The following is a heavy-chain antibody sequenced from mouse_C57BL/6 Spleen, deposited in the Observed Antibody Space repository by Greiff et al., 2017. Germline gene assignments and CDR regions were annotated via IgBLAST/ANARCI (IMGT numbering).Heavy chain of an antibody. CDR2: INPNNGGT. J-gene: IGHJ4*01. Sequence: EVQLQQSGPELVKPGASVKISCKASGYTFTDYYMNWVKQSHGKSLEWIGDINPNNGGTSYNQKFKGKATLTVDKSSSTAYMELRRLTSEDSAVYDCARGLYEGYYAMDYWGQGTSVTVSS. CDR3: ARGLYEGYYAMDY. CDR1: GYTFTDYY. V-gene: IGHV1-26*01. D-gene: IGHD2-3*01.